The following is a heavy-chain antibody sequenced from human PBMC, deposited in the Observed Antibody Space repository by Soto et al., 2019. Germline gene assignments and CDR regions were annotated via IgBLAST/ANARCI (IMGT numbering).Heavy chain of an antibody. J-gene: IGHJ4*02. CDR1: GGSISSYY. CDR3: ARGEVLWFGESK. Sequence: SETLSLTCTVSGGSISSYYCSWIRQPPGKGLEWIGYIYYSGSTNYNPSLKSRVTISVDTSKNQFSLKLSSVTAADTAVYYCARGEVLWFGESKWGQGTLVTV. D-gene: IGHD3-10*01. V-gene: IGHV4-59*01. CDR2: IYYSGST.